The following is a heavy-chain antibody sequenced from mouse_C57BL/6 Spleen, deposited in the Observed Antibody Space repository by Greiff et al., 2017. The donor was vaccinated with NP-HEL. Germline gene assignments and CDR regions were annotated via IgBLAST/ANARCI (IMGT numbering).Heavy chain of an antibody. J-gene: IGHJ1*03. CDR2: INYDGSST. CDR1: GFTFSDYY. V-gene: IGHV5-16*01. CDR3: ARAYYGSRGYWYFDV. D-gene: IGHD1-1*01. Sequence: EVKLVESEGGLVQPGSSMKLSCTASGFTFSDYYMAWVRQVPEKGLEWVANINYDGSSTYYLDSLKSRFIISRDNAKNILYLQMSSLKSEDTATYYCARAYYGSRGYWYFDVWGTGTTVTVSS.